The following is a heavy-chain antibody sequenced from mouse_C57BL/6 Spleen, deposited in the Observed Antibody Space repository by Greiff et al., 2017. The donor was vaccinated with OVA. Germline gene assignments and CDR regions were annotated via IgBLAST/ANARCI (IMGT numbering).Heavy chain of an antibody. J-gene: IGHJ3*01. CDR1: GYTFTSYW. Sequence: QVHVKQSGTELVKPGASVKLSCKASGYTFTSYWMHWVKQRPGQGLEWIGNINPSNGGTNYNEKFKSKATLTVDKSSSTAYMQLSSLTSEDSAVYYCARRDYSNSWFAYWGQGTLVTVSA. V-gene: IGHV1-53*01. CDR3: ARRDYSNSWFAY. CDR2: INPSNGGT. D-gene: IGHD2-5*01.